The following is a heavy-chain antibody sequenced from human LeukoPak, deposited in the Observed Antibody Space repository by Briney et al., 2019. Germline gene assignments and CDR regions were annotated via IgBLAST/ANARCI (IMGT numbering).Heavy chain of an antibody. CDR2: IKQDGSEE. J-gene: IGHJ4*02. V-gene: IGHV3-7*01. CDR3: AKAGYSSSWYDY. Sequence: GGSLRLSCAASGFTFSSYWMTWVRQTPGKGLEWVANIKQDGSEEYYVDSVKGRFTISRDNAKNSLYLQMNSLRAEDAAMYYCAKAGYSSSWYDYWGQGTLVTVSS. D-gene: IGHD6-13*01. CDR1: GFTFSSYW.